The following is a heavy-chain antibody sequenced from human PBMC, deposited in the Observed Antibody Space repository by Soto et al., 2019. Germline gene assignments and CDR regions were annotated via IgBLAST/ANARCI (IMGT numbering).Heavy chain of an antibody. CDR2: IYYSGST. Sequence: SETLSLTCTVSGGSISSYYWSWIRQPPGKGLEWIGYIYYSGSTNYNPSLKSRVTISVDTSKNQFSLKLSSVTAADTAVYYCASDIDRPTGHHGRAVWGQGPMLTVS. CDR3: ASDIDRPTGHHGRAV. J-gene: IGHJ6*02. V-gene: IGHV4-59*01. CDR1: GGSISSYY. D-gene: IGHD4-4*01.